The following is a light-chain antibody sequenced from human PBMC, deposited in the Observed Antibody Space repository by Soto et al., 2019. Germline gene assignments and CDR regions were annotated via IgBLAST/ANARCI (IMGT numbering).Light chain of an antibody. CDR1: QDISSY. Sequence: DIQLTQSPSLLSASVGDRVTITCRASQDISSYLAWYQQNPGRAPELLIHGAHSLHSGVPSRFSGSGSGTEFSLTISSLQPEDFATYYCQQLNSYPLSFGGGTKVDIK. CDR2: GAH. J-gene: IGKJ4*01. V-gene: IGKV1-9*01. CDR3: QQLNSYPLS.